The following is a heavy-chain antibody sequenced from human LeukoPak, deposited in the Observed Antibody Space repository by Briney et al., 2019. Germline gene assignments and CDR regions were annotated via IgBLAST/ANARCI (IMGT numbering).Heavy chain of an antibody. J-gene: IGHJ4*02. CDR3: ARHAGQVYYDSGRYYFDY. V-gene: IGHV3-11*01. CDR2: ISSSGSTI. CDR1: GFTFSDDY. D-gene: IGHD3-22*01. Sequence: PGGSLRLSCAASGFTFSDDYMSWIRQAPGKGLEWVSYISSSGSTIYYADSVKGRFTISRDNAKNSLYLQMNSLRAEDTAVYYCARHAGQVYYDSGRYYFDYWGQGTLVTVSS.